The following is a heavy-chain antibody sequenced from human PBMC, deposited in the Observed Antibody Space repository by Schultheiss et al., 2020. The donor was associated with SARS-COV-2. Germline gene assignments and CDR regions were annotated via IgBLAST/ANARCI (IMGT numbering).Heavy chain of an antibody. CDR2: IYTSGST. Sequence: SETLSLTCTVSGGSISNDYWSWIRQPAGKGLEWIGRIYTSGSTNYNPSFKSRVIMFLDTSKNQFSLKLSSVTAADTAVYYCAKGYGSESYFGRLDLWGRGTLVTVSS. CDR1: GGSISNDY. CDR3: AKGYGSESYFGRLDL. V-gene: IGHV4-4*07. D-gene: IGHD3-10*01. J-gene: IGHJ2*01.